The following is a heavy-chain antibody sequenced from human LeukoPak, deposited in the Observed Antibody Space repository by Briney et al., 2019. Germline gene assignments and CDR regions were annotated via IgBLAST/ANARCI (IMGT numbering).Heavy chain of an antibody. V-gene: IGHV3-30*04. CDR3: AKARDSSGWSFEY. Sequence: GGSLRLSRAASGFTFSSYAMHWVRQAPGKGLEWVAVISYDGSNKYYADSVKGRFTISRDNSKNTLYLQMNSLRAEDTAAYYCAKARDSSGWSFEYWGQGTLVTVSS. CDR2: ISYDGSNK. J-gene: IGHJ4*02. CDR1: GFTFSSYA. D-gene: IGHD6-19*01.